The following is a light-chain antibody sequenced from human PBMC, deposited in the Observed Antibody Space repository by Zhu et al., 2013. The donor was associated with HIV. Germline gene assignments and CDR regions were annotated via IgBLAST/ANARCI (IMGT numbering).Light chain of an antibody. J-gene: IGKJ2*01. Sequence: EIVMTQSPATLSVSPGERATLSCRASQSISSKIAWYQQKPGQAPRLLIDGVSTRATGVPARFSGRGSGTEFTLTISYLQSEDFAVYYCQQRSNWPPYTFGQGTKLEIK. CDR1: QSISSK. CDR3: QQRSNWPPYT. V-gene: IGKV3-15*01. CDR2: GVS.